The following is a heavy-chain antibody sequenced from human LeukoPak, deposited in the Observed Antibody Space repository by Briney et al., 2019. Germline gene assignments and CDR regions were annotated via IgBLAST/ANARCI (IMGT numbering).Heavy chain of an antibody. CDR1: GFTFSSYS. CDR2: ISSSSSYI. Sequence: GGSLRLSCAASGFTFSSYSMNWVRQAPGKGLEWVSSISSSSSYIYYADSVKGRFTISRDNAKNSLYLQMNSLRAEDTAAYYCAGRRIVGATKDAFDIWGQGTMVTVSS. J-gene: IGHJ3*02. D-gene: IGHD1-26*01. V-gene: IGHV3-21*01. CDR3: AGRRIVGATKDAFDI.